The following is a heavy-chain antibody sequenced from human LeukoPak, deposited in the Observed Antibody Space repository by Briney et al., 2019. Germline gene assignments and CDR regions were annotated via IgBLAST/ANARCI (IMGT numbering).Heavy chain of an antibody. CDR3: AKIGYGDFPAY. V-gene: IGHV3-23*01. Sequence: QPGGSLRLSCGASGFTFRSYAMYWVRQAPGKGLEWVSGISGSGVSTYYADSVKGRFTISRDNSKNTLYLQMNSLRAEDTAVYYCAKIGYGDFPAYWGQGTLVTVSS. CDR1: GFTFRSYA. CDR2: ISGSGVST. J-gene: IGHJ4*02. D-gene: IGHD4-17*01.